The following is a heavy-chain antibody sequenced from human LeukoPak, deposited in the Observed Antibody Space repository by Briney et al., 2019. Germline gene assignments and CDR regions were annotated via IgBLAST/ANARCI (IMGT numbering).Heavy chain of an antibody. CDR1: GYTLTELS. D-gene: IGHD5-12*01. Sequence: SVKVSCKVSGYTLTELSMHWVRQAPGQGLEWMGGIIPIFGTANYAQKFQGRVTITADESTSTAYMELSSLRSEDTAVYYCAREYSGYEFPFDYWGQGTLVTVSS. V-gene: IGHV1-69*13. CDR3: AREYSGYEFPFDY. CDR2: IIPIFGTA. J-gene: IGHJ4*02.